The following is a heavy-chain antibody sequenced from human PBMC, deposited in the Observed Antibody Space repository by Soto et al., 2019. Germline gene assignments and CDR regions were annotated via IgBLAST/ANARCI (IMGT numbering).Heavy chain of an antibody. CDR3: AKVSISKSSAVTFDS. D-gene: IGHD2-15*01. CDR1: GFTISTYD. CDR2: VSYDTAYE. J-gene: IGHJ4*02. Sequence: QVQLVESGGGMVQPGTSLRLSCAVSGFTISTYDMHWVRQAPGKGLEWVAVVSYDTAYENYADSVKGRFTISRDNSKNILYLQMNSLRAEDTAVYYCAKVSISKSSAVTFDSWGRGTLVTVSS. V-gene: IGHV3-30*18.